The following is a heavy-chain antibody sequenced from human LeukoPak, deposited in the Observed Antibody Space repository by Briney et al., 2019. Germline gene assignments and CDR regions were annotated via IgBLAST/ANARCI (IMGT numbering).Heavy chain of an antibody. CDR3: ARGRVWFDP. J-gene: IGHJ5*02. Sequence: KPSETLSLTCTVSSGSISSYYWSWIQQPPGKGLEWIGYIYYNGNTNYNPSLKSRVTISVDTSKNQFSLKLSSVTAADTAVYYCARGRVWFDPWGQGTLVTVSS. CDR2: IYYNGNT. V-gene: IGHV4-59*01. CDR1: SGSISSYY.